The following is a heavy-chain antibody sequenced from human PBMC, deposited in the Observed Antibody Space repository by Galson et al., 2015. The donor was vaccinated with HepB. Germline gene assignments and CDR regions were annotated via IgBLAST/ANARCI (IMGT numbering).Heavy chain of an antibody. D-gene: IGHD5-18*01. J-gene: IGHJ4*02. CDR1: GYSFTNYA. CDR2: INTGNGNT. V-gene: IGHV1-3*04. CDR3: AREGGTGGYSYGIYYFDY. Sequence: SVKVSCKASGYSFTNYAMHWVRQAPGQRLEWMGWINTGNGNTKFSQRFQDRVTLTRGTSASTVCMELSSLRSEDTSVYYCAREGGTGGYSYGIYYFDYWGQGTLVTVSS.